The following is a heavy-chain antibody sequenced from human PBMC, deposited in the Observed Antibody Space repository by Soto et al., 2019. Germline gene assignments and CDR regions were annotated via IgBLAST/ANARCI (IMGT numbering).Heavy chain of an antibody. Sequence: PGGSLRLSCAASGFTFSSYAMHWVRQAPGKGLEWVAVISYDGSNKYYADSVKGRFTISRDNSKNTLYLQMNSLRAEDTAVYYCAGLVAAETHYYYYGMDVWGQGTTVTVSS. CDR3: AGLVAAETHYYYYGMDV. J-gene: IGHJ6*02. D-gene: IGHD3-9*01. V-gene: IGHV3-30-3*01. CDR1: GFTFSSYA. CDR2: ISYDGSNK.